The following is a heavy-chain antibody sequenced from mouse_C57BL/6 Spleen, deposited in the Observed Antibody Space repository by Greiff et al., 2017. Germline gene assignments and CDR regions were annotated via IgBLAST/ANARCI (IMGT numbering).Heavy chain of an antibody. CDR1: GFTFSSYA. J-gene: IGHJ1*03. D-gene: IGHD1-1*01. V-gene: IGHV5-4*01. CDR2: ISDGGSYT. Sequence: EVQRVESGGGLVKPGGSLKLSCAASGFTFSSYAMSWVRQTPEQRLEWVATISDGGSYTYYPDNVKGRFTISRDNAKNNLYLQMSHLKSEDTAMYYCARDAHYGSSYMYFDVWGTGTTVTVSS. CDR3: ARDAHYGSSYMYFDV.